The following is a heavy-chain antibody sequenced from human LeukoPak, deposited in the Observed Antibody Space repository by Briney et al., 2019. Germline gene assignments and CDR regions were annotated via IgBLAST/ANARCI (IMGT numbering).Heavy chain of an antibody. CDR1: GYTFTSYA. Sequence: ASVNVSCKASGYTFTSYAMHWVRQAPGQRLEWMGWINAGNGNTKYSQKFQGRVTITRDTSASTAYMELSSLRSEDTAVYYCARDYGGSGWYEDWFDPWGQGTLVTVSS. V-gene: IGHV1-3*01. D-gene: IGHD6-19*01. CDR2: INAGNGNT. CDR3: ARDYGGSGWYEDWFDP. J-gene: IGHJ5*02.